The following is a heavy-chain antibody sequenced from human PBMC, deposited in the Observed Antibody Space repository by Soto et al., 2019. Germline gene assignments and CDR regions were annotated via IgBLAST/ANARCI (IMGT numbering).Heavy chain of an antibody. V-gene: IGHV1-69*02. CDR1: GGSFTSYS. D-gene: IGHD2-21*01. CDR2: IIPIQGKA. J-gene: IGHJ6*03. CDR3: AKSLLFVDHGYMDV. Sequence: QVQLVQSGAELQKPGSSVKVSCEASGGSFTSYSFTWVRQAPGQGLEWMGRIIPIQGKANYALKFQDRVTITADRSTRKVYMELTSLRPEDTAVYFCAKSLLFVDHGYMDVWGKGTTVTVSS.